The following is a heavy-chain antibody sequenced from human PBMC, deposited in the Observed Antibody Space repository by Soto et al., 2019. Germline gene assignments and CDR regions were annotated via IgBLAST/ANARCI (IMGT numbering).Heavy chain of an antibody. J-gene: IGHJ6*03. D-gene: IGHD3-10*01. CDR1: GFTFSSYS. CDR3: ARVSSGKIYYYYMDV. V-gene: IGHV3-21*01. Sequence: GRSLRLSCAASGFTFSSYSMNWVRQAPGKGLEWVSSISSSSSYIYYADSVKGRFTISRDNAKSSLYLQMNSLRAEDTAVYYCARVSSGKIYYYYMDVWAKGTTVIVSS. CDR2: ISSSSSYI.